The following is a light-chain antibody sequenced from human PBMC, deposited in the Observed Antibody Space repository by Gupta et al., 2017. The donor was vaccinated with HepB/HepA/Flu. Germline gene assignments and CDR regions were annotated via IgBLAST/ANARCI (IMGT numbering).Light chain of an antibody. CDR2: TAS. V-gene: IGKV1-9*01. CDR3: QQRHSYPIT. J-gene: IGKJ5*01. Sequence: DSQLTQSPSFLSASVGDRVTITCRASQGISSYLAWYHQKPGKAPKLLIHTASTLQSGVPSRFSGSGSGTEFTLTISSLQPEDFATYYCQQRHSYPITFGQGTRLEIK. CDR1: QGISSY.